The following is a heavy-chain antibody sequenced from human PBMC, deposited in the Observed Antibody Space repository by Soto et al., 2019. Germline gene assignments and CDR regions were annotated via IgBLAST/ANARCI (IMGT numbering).Heavy chain of an antibody. V-gene: IGHV3-30-3*01. J-gene: IGHJ5*02. D-gene: IGHD2-2*02. CDR1: GFTFSSYA. CDR2: ISYDGSNK. Sequence: QVQLVESGGGVVQPGRSLRLSCAASGFTFSSYAMHWVRQAPGKGLEWVAVISYDGSNKYYADSVKGRFTISRDNSKXXLXXQMNSLRAEDTAVYYCARDKEPYCISTSCYIPFDPWGQGTLVTVSS. CDR3: ARDKEPYCISTSCYIPFDP.